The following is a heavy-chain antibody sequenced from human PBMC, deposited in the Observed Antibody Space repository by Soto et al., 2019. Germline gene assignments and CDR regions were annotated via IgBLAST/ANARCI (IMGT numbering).Heavy chain of an antibody. CDR2: VYFSGST. J-gene: IGHJ4*02. V-gene: IGHV4-59*01. Sequence: ETLSLTCTVSGGSISSYYWSWIRQPPGKGLEWIGYVYFSGSTNYNPSLKSRVTISVDTSKNQFSLRLSSVTAADTAVYYCARAPYSEYYDYWGQGTLVTVSS. CDR3: ARAPYSEYYDY. D-gene: IGHD2-15*01. CDR1: GGSISSYY.